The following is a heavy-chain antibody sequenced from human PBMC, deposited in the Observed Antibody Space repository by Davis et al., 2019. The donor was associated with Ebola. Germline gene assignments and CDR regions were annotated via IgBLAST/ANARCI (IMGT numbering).Heavy chain of an antibody. Sequence: SETLSLTCAVSGGSISSYYWSWIRQPPGKGLEWIGYIYYSGSTNYNPSLKSRVTISVDTSKNQFSLKLSSVTAADTAVYYCARHYAVLMVYANWFDPWGQGTLVTVSS. CDR1: GGSISSYY. V-gene: IGHV4-59*08. J-gene: IGHJ5*02. CDR3: ARHYAVLMVYANWFDP. CDR2: IYYSGST. D-gene: IGHD2-8*01.